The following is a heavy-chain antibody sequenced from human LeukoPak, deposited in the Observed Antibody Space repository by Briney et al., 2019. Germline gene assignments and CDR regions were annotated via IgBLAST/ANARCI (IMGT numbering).Heavy chain of an antibody. CDR2: IIPIFGTA. V-gene: IGHV1-69*06. J-gene: IGHJ3*02. CDR1: GGTFSSYA. Sequence: ASVKVSCKASGGTFSSYAISWVRQAPGQGLEWMGGIIPIFGTASYAQKFQGRVTITADKSTSTAYMELSSLRSEDTAVYYCASSSVNHDAFDIWGQGTMVTVSS. CDR3: ASSSVNHDAFDI. D-gene: IGHD6-6*01.